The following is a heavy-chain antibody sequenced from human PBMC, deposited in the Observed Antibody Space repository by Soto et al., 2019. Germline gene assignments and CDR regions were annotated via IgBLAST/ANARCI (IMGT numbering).Heavy chain of an antibody. V-gene: IGHV1-69*02. Sequence: QVQLVQSGAEVKKPASSVKVSCKASGGTFSSYTISWVRQAPGQGLEWMGRIIPILGIANYAQKFQGRVTITADKSTSTAYMELSSLRSEDTAVYYCAKLVRLRDGAFDIWGQGTMVTVSS. D-gene: IGHD4-17*01. J-gene: IGHJ3*02. CDR3: AKLVRLRDGAFDI. CDR2: IIPILGIA. CDR1: GGTFSSYT.